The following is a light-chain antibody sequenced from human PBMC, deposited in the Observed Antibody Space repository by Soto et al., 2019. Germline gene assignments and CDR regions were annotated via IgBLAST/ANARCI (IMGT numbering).Light chain of an antibody. CDR1: QGISNY. V-gene: IGKV1-27*01. Sequence: DIPMTQSPSSLSASVGDRVTITCRASQGISNYLAWYQQKPGKVPKLLTYAASTVQSGAPSRFSGSGSGTDFTLTISSLQPEDVATYYCQKYNSAPQTFGPGTKVDIK. J-gene: IGKJ3*01. CDR2: AAS. CDR3: QKYNSAPQT.